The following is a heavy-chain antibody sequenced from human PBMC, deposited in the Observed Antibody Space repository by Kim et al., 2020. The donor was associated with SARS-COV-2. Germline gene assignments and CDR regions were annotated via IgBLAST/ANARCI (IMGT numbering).Heavy chain of an antibody. CDR2: IYYSGST. J-gene: IGHJ5*02. CDR1: GGSISSSSYY. V-gene: IGHV4-39*01. CDR3: ARQYFDNSWFDP. D-gene: IGHD3-9*01. Sequence: SETLSLTCTVSGGSISSSSYYWGWIRQPPGKGLEWIGSIYYSGSTYYNPSLKSRVTISVDTSKNQFSLKLSSVTAADTAMYYCARQYFDNSWFDPWGQGTLVTVSS.